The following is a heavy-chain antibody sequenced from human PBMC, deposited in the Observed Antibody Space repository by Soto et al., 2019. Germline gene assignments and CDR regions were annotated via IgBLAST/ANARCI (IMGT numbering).Heavy chain of an antibody. CDR2: ITPYNGNT. CDR1: NYLFGAFG. CDR3: ARISARRNDFDV. Sequence: QVQLLQSGAEVKNPGASVKVSCQASNYLFGAFGISWVRQAPGQGLEWMGWITPYNGNTHYAEKFQDRVTMTADKSTTTAYMEVRRLTSDDTAVYFCARISARRNDFDVWGQGTVVTVSS. V-gene: IGHV1-18*01. J-gene: IGHJ3*01.